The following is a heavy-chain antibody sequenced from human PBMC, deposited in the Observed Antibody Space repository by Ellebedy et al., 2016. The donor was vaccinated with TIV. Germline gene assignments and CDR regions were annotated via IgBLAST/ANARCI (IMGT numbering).Heavy chain of an antibody. J-gene: IGHJ3*02. V-gene: IGHV3-48*04. CDR2: ISRSSSTM. Sequence: GGSLRLXXAASGFTFSTYSMNWVRQAPGKGLEWVSYISRSSSTMYYADSVKGRFTISRDNGKNSLYLQMNSLRAKDTAVYYCARCLRYIDCRNGFDIWGQGTMVTVSS. CDR3: ARCLRYIDCRNGFDI. D-gene: IGHD3-9*01. CDR1: GFTFSTYS.